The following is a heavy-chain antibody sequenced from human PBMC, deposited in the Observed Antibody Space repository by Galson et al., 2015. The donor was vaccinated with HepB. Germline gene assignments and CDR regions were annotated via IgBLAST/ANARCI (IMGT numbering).Heavy chain of an antibody. V-gene: IGHV3-21*01. CDR1: GFTFSSYS. CDR3: ARDLGFFDWLLVDAFNI. CDR2: ISSSSSYI. J-gene: IGHJ3*02. D-gene: IGHD3-9*01. Sequence: SLRLSCAASGFTFSSYSMNWVRQAPGKGLEWVSLISSSSSYIYYADSVKGRFTISRDNANNSLYLQMNSLIAEDTAVYYCARDLGFFDWLLVDAFNIWGQGTMVTVSS.